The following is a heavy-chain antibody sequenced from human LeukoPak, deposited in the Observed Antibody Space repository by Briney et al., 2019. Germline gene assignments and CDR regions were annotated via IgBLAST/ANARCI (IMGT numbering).Heavy chain of an antibody. CDR2: MNPNSGNT. CDR3: ARGRRSSSWSKDAFDI. J-gene: IGHJ3*02. D-gene: IGHD6-13*01. CDR1: GGTFSSYA. Sequence: ASVKVSCKASGGTFSSYAISWVRQAPGQGLEWMGWMNPNSGNTGYAQKFQGRVTITRNTSISTAYMELSSLRSEDTAVYYCARGRRSSSWSKDAFDIWGQGTMVTVSS. V-gene: IGHV1-8*03.